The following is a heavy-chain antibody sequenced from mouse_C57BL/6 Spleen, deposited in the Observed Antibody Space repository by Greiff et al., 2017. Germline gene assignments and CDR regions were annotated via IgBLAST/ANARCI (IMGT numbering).Heavy chain of an antibody. J-gene: IGHJ4*01. Sequence: QVQLQQSGAELVKPGASVKLSCKASGYTFTSYWMHWVKQRPGQGLEWIGMIHPNSGSTNYNEKFKSKATLTVDKSSSTAYMQLSSLTSEDSAVYYCARGIYYGNYVFYAMDYWGQGTSVTVSS. V-gene: IGHV1-64*01. CDR1: GYTFTSYW. CDR3: ARGIYYGNYVFYAMDY. CDR2: IHPNSGST. D-gene: IGHD2-1*01.